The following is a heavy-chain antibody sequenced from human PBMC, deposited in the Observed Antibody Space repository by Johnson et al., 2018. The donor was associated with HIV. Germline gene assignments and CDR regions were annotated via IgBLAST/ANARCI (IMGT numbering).Heavy chain of an antibody. CDR2: INWNGGST. V-gene: IGHV3-20*04. CDR3: ARDLGEMATTAGDAFDI. CDR1: GFTFSSYW. D-gene: IGHD5-24*01. Sequence: EVQLVESGGGLVQPGGSLRLSCAASGFTFSSYWMSWVRQAPGKGLEWVSGINWNGGSTGYADSVKGRFTISRDNAQNSLYLQMNSLGAEDTAVYYCARDLGEMATTAGDAFDIWGQGTMVTVSS. J-gene: IGHJ3*02.